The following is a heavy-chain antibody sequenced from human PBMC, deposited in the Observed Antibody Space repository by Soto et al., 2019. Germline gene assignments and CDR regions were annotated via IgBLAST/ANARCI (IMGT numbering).Heavy chain of an antibody. J-gene: IGHJ6*02. CDR3: TTDQYCSGGSCYWGYYYYYGMDV. D-gene: IGHD2-15*01. Sequence: GGSLRLSCAASGFTFSNAWMNWVRQAPGKGLEWVGRIKSKTDGGTTDYAAPVKGRFTISRDDSKKTLYLQMNSLKTEDTAVYYCTTDQYCSGGSCYWGYYYYYGMDVWGQGTTVTVSS. CDR2: IKSKTDGGTT. CDR1: GFTFSNAW. V-gene: IGHV3-15*07.